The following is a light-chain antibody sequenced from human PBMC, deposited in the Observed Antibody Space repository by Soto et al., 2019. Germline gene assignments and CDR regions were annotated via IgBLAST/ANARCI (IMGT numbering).Light chain of an antibody. V-gene: IGKV3-20*01. CDR2: GAS. CDR3: QQYGNSRYT. Sequence: EIVLTQSPGTLSLSPGEGATLSCRASQSVSSTYLAWYQQKPGQAPRLLIYGASFRATGTPDRFSGSGSGTDFTLTISRLEPEDFAVYYCQQYGNSRYTFGQGTKLEI. J-gene: IGKJ2*01. CDR1: QSVSSTY.